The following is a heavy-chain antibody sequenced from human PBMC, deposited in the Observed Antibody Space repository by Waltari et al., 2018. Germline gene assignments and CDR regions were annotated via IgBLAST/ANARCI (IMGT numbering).Heavy chain of an antibody. Sequence: QVQLVQSGAEVRKPGASVKVSCKVSGYSLSELSMHWVRQAPGKGLEWVGGWDPEDEETVYAQKFQGRGTMTEDTSTDTAYMELSSLRSDDTAVYYCTTDIMLRVFSNVWGQGTTVTVSS. CDR2: WDPEDEET. D-gene: IGHD3-10*01. J-gene: IGHJ6*02. CDR1: GYSLSELS. CDR3: TTDIMLRVFSNV. V-gene: IGHV1-24*01.